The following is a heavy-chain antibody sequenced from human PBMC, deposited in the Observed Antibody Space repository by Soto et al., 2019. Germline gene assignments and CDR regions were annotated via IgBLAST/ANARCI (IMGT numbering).Heavy chain of an antibody. CDR3: ARSFNDWTTYFDY. CDR2: ISGSGGST. D-gene: IGHD3-9*01. V-gene: IGHV3-23*01. J-gene: IGHJ4*02. CDR1: GFTFNSFA. Sequence: GGSLRLSCAASGFTFNSFAMTWVRQAPGRGLEWVSSISGSGGSTWYADSVKGRFTISRDSSTNTLYLQMNSLKVGDTAFYFCARSFNDWTTYFDYWSEGTLVTVSS.